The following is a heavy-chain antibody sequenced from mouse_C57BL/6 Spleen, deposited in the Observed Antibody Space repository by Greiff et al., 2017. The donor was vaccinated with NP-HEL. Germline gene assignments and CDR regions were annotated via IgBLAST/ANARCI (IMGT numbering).Heavy chain of an antibody. J-gene: IGHJ2*01. V-gene: IGHV7-3*01. Sequence: EVKLMESGGGLVQPGGSLSLSCAASGFTFTDYYMSWVRQPPGKALEWLGFIRNKANGYTTEYSASVKGRFTISRDNSQSILYLQMNALRAEDSATYYCARITGTFDYWGQGTTLTVSS. CDR2: IRNKANGYTT. D-gene: IGHD4-1*01. CDR3: ARITGTFDY. CDR1: GFTFTDYY.